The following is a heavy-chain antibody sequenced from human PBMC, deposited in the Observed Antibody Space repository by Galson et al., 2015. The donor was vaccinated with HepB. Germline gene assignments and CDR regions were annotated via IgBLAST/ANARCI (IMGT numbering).Heavy chain of an antibody. CDR1: GGTLGYYT. J-gene: IGHJ3*01. V-gene: IGHV1-69*02. D-gene: IGHD5-12*01. CDR2: VIPLSGVT. CDR3: ARVGGYENAFDL. Sequence: SVKASCKASGGTLGYYTINWVRQAPGQGLEWMGRVIPLSGVTNYAQRFQGRVTITADRSTSTAYVVLSSLGSEDTAVYYCARVGGYENAFDLWGQGTMVTVSS.